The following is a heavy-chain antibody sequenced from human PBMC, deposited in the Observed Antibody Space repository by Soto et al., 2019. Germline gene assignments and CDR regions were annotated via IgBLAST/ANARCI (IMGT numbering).Heavy chain of an antibody. J-gene: IGHJ4*02. V-gene: IGHV3-21*01. Sequence: EVLLVESGGGLVKPGGSLRLSCAASGFTFSTYSMNWVRQAPGKGLEWVSSINTASYIDYADSVKGRFTISRDDAKNSLDRQMDIPRDGNTAVYYWAREGGYWNGGGCRYFDYWGQGTLVTVSS. CDR3: AREGGYWNGGGCRYFDY. CDR2: INTASYI. CDR1: GFTFSTYS. D-gene: IGHD2-15*01.